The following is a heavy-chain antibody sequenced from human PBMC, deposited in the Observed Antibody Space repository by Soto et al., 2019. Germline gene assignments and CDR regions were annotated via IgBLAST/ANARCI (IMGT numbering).Heavy chain of an antibody. D-gene: IGHD3-3*01. V-gene: IGHV3-30*18. J-gene: IGHJ4*02. Sequence: GGSLRLSCAASGFTFSSYGMHWVRQAPGKGLEWVAVISYDGSNKYYADSVKGRFTISRDNSKNTLYLQMNSLRAEDTAVYYCAKGSYDSWSGYYHYWGQGSLVTFSS. CDR1: GFTFSSYG. CDR3: AKGSYDSWSGYYHY. CDR2: ISYDGSNK.